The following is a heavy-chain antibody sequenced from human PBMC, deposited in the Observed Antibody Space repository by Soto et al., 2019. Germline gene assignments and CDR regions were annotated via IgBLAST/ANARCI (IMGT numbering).Heavy chain of an antibody. CDR1: GGSMSSFC. Sequence: SETLSLTCTVSGGSMSSFCLIWIRQPPGKGLEWTGNVFYSGSTIYNPSLKSRVTISVDTSKSQFSLKLSSVTAADTAVYYCAKEICDPNGCCGRWIDPWGQGTLVTVSS. J-gene: IGHJ5*02. CDR2: VFYSGST. D-gene: IGHD2-8*01. V-gene: IGHV4-59*01. CDR3: AKEICDPNGCCGRWIDP.